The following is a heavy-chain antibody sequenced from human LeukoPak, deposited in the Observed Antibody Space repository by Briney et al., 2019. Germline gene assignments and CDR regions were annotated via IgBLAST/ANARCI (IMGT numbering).Heavy chain of an antibody. Sequence: GGSLRLSCAASGFAFSSYGMHWVLQAPGKGLEWVALIRYDGSNKYYADSVKGRFTTSRGNSKNTLYLQMNSLRAEDTAVYYCAKSSYSSSWSTFDPWGQGTLVTVSS. CDR2: IRYDGSNK. CDR1: GFAFSSYG. CDR3: AKSSYSSSWSTFDP. D-gene: IGHD6-13*01. V-gene: IGHV3-30*02. J-gene: IGHJ5*02.